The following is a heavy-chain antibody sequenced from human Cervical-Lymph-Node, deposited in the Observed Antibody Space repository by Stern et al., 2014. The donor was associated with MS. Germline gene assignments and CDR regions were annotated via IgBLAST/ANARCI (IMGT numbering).Heavy chain of an antibody. Sequence: VQLVQSGAEVKKPGASGKVSCKVSGSTRSELSVPWVRQAPGKRLEWMGGFDPEIGETIYAQNFEGRVTMTEDTSTDTAYMELSSLSSEDTAVYYCASVNDYGAYFDLWGQGTLVTVSS. D-gene: IGHD4-17*01. J-gene: IGHJ4*02. CDR2: FDPEIGET. V-gene: IGHV1-24*01. CDR1: GSTRSELS. CDR3: ASVNDYGAYFDL.